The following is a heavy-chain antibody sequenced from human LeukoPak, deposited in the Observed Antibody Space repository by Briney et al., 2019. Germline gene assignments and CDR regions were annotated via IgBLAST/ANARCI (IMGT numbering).Heavy chain of an antibody. J-gene: IGHJ5*02. D-gene: IGHD6-19*01. CDR3: VRGRYSSGWFKDKNWFDP. V-gene: IGHV4-59*12. CDR2: IYYTVST. CDR1: GGSISSYY. Sequence: SSETLSLTCTVSGGSISSYYWSCIRQPPGKGLEWTGYIYYTVSTNYNPSLKSRVTISVDTSKNQFSLKLSSVTAADTAVYYCVRGRYSSGWFKDKNWFDPWGQGIPVTVSS.